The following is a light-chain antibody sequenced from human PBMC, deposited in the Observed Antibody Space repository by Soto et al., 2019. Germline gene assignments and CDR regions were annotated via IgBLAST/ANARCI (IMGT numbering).Light chain of an antibody. CDR1: QSIISY. Sequence: DIQMHQSPSSLSASVGDRVTITCRASQSIISYLHWYQQKPGKAPKLLIYAASSLQSGVPSRFSGSGSGTDFTLTISSLQPEDFATYYCQRSFSTPLTFGGGTKVEIK. V-gene: IGKV1-39*01. CDR3: QRSFSTPLT. J-gene: IGKJ4*01. CDR2: AAS.